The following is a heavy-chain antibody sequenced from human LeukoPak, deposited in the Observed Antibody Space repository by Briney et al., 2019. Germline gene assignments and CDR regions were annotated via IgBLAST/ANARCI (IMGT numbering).Heavy chain of an antibody. CDR3: ASRYYYDSSGYYYVAAFDI. CDR1: GYTFTSYA. J-gene: IGHJ3*02. V-gene: IGHV7-4-1*02. CDR2: INTNTGNP. D-gene: IGHD3-22*01. Sequence: ASVKVSCKASGYTFTSYAMNWVRRAPGQGLEWMGWINTNTGNPTYAQGFTGRFVFSLDTSVSTAYLQISSLKAEDTAVYYCASRYYYDSSGYYYVAAFDIWGQGTMVTVSS.